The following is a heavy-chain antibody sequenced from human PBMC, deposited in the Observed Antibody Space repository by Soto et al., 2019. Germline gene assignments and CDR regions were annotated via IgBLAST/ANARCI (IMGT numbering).Heavy chain of an antibody. D-gene: IGHD4-17*01. CDR3: TSTLYGDNVHY. CDR2: MNPNSGNT. CDR1: GYTFTSYD. V-gene: IGHV1-8*01. Sequence: QVQLVQSGAEVKKPGASVKGSCKASGYTFTSYDINWVRQATGQGLEWMGWMNPNSGNTGYAQKFQGRATMTRNTSISTAYMALSSPTSDDPAVYYCTSTLYGDNVHYWGQGTLVSVSS. J-gene: IGHJ4*02.